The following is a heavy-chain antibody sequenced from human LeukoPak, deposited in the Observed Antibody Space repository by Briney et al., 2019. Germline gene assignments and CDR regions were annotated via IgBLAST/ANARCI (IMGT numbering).Heavy chain of an antibody. CDR1: GYTFSTYG. CDR2: IYPTDSDT. CDR3: ARVLHSGVAPGAIPNTWFDP. J-gene: IGHJ5*02. D-gene: IGHD2-2*02. V-gene: IGHV5-51*01. Sequence: GESLKISCSGSGYTFSTYGIIWVRQMPGKGLEWMGIIYPTDSDTRYSPSFQGQVTISADKSISTAYLHWTSLKASDTATYYCARVLHSGVAPGAIPNTWFDPWGQGTLVIVSS.